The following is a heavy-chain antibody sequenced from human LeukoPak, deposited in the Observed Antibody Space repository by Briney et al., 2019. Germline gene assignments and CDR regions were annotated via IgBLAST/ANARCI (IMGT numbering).Heavy chain of an antibody. Sequence: GESLKNSCKGSGYSFTSYWIGWVRQMPGKGLEWMGIIYPGDSDTRYSPSFQGQVPISADKSISTAYLQWSSLKASDTALYYCARLKEWLAPVQLWGQGTLVTVSS. CDR2: IYPGDSDT. D-gene: IGHD6-19*01. CDR1: GYSFTSYW. CDR3: ARLKEWLAPVQL. V-gene: IGHV5-51*01. J-gene: IGHJ1*01.